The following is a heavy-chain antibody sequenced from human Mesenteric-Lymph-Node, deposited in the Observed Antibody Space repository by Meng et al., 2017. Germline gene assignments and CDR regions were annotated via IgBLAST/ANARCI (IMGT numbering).Heavy chain of an antibody. D-gene: IGHD1-14*01. Sequence: LVQESVEGLVKPSGPLSLPCSVVAGSISSGNWWSWVRQPPGKGLEWIGKIYHSGITIYNPSLKSRVTMSVDNSKNQFSLKLNSMTAADTAVYYCARDPTGGEDHQRVWGQGTLVTVSS. CDR1: AGSISSGNW. CDR3: ARDPTGGEDHQRV. J-gene: IGHJ4*02. V-gene: IGHV4-4*02. CDR2: IYHSGIT.